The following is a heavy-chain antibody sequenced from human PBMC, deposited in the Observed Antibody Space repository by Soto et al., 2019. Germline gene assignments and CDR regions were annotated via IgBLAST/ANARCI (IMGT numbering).Heavy chain of an antibody. CDR3: ARGRSDIAVVPVDC. CDR1: GGSISTGGYY. J-gene: IGHJ4*02. Sequence: QVQLQESGPGLVKPSQTLSLTCTVSGGSISTGGYYWSWIRQYPGKGREWIGYIYYTGSAHYNPSLXXXAXXAVDTPNNHSARQLTSVTPADTAASYCARGRSDIAVVPVDCWGPGTLVSVSS. D-gene: IGHD2-2*01. CDR2: IYYTGSA. V-gene: IGHV4-31*03.